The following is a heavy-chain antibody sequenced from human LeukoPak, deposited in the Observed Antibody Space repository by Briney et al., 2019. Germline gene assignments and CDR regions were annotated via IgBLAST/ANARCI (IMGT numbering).Heavy chain of an antibody. CDR2: IYYSGST. Sequence: PSETLSLTCTVSGGSVSNGNYYWTWIRQPPGKGLEWIGYIYYSGSTNYNPSLKSRVTMSVDTSKNQFSLKLSSVTAADTAMYYCAREPTVTTGLGRKYYYGMDVWGQGTTVTVSS. D-gene: IGHD4-17*01. J-gene: IGHJ6*02. CDR1: GGSVSNGNYY. CDR3: AREPTVTTGLGRKYYYGMDV. V-gene: IGHV4-61*01.